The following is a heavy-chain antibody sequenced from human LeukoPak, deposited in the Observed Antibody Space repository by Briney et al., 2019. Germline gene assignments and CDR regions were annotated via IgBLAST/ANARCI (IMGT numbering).Heavy chain of an antibody. CDR3: ARVKYYYDSIPIFDY. D-gene: IGHD3-22*01. CDR1: GDSISSYY. V-gene: IGHV4-59*01. Sequence: SETLSLTCTVSGDSISSYYWSWIRQPPGKGLEWIGYIYYSGSTNYNPSLKSRVTISVDTSKNQFSLKLSSVTAADTAVYYCARVKYYYDSIPIFDYWGQGTLVTVSS. CDR2: IYYSGST. J-gene: IGHJ4*02.